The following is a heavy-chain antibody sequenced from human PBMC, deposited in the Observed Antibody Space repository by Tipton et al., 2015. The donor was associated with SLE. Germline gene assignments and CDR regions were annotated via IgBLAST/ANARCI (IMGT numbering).Heavy chain of an antibody. D-gene: IGHD7-27*01. J-gene: IGHJ4*02. Sequence: TLSLTCTVSGGSISDYYWSWIRQPPGKGLEWIGYIYYSGNTNYNPSLKSRVTISVETSKTHFSLKMSSVTAADTAMYYCARLSSGTGDFEHWGQGTLVVVSS. CDR1: GGSISDYY. V-gene: IGHV4-59*08. CDR3: ARLSSGTGDFEH. CDR2: IYYSGNT.